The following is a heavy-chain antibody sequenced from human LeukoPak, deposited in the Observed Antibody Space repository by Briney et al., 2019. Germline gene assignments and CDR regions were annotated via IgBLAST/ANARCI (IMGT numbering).Heavy chain of an antibody. D-gene: IGHD5/OR15-5a*01. CDR2: ISRAGPSI. Sequence: GGPLTLPCALSGHPLRNFAVLWVRQSPGKALECVSSISRAGPSIYYADSVRGRFTISRDNSKNTLFLQMGSLRIDDMALYYCARGGTDSTDALDIWGPGTMVTVSS. CDR3: ARGGTDSTDALDI. V-gene: IGHV3-64*02. CDR1: GHPLRNFA. J-gene: IGHJ3*02.